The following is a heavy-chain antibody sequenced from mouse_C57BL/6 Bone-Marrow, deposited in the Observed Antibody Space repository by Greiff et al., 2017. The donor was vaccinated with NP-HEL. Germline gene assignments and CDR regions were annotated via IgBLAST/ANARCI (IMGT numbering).Heavy chain of an antibody. D-gene: IGHD1-1*01. CDR3: ARDGAITTVDY. CDR1: GYSITSGYY. J-gene: IGHJ2*01. Sequence: EVKLVESGPGLVKPSQSLSLTCSVTGYSITSGYYWNWIRQFPGNKLEWMGYISYDGSNNYNPSLKNRISITRDTSKNQFFLKLNSVTTEDTATYYCARDGAITTVDYWGQGTTLTVSS. V-gene: IGHV3-6*01. CDR2: ISYDGSN.